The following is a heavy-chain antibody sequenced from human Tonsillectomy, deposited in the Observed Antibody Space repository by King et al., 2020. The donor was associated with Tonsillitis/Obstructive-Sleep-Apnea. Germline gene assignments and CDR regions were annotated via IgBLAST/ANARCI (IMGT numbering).Heavy chain of an antibody. Sequence: VQLVESGGGLVQPGGSLRLSCAASGFTFSSYWMHWVRHAPGKGLVWVSRINSDGSSTSYADSVKGRFTISRDNAKNTLYLQMNSLRAEDTAVYYCARATTYYYDSSGYRQWGQGTLVSVSS. J-gene: IGHJ4*02. V-gene: IGHV3-74*01. CDR2: INSDGSST. CDR1: GFTFSSYW. D-gene: IGHD3-22*01. CDR3: ARATTYYYDSSGYRQ.